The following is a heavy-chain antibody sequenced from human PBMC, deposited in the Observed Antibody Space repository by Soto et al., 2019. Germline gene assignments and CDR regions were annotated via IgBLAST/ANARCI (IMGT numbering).Heavy chain of an antibody. V-gene: IGHV3-30*18. CDR1: GFTFSSYG. J-gene: IGHJ4*02. CDR3: AKDSDYGDYVTDY. CDR2: ISYDGSNK. Sequence: QVQLVESGGGVVQPGRSLRLSCAASGFTFSSYGMHWVRQAPGKGLEGVAVISYDGSNKYYADSVKGRFTISRDNSKNTLYLQMNSLRAEDTAVYYCAKDSDYGDYVTDYWGQGTLVTVSS. D-gene: IGHD4-17*01.